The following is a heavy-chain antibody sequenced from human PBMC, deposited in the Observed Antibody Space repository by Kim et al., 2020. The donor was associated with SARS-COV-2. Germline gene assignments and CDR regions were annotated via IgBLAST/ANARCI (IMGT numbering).Heavy chain of an antibody. V-gene: IGHV3-11*04. Sequence: KGRFTSSRDTAKNSLYLQMNRLRAEDTAVYYCARDPRAAPDLYYYYGMDVWGQGTTVTVSS. CDR3: ARDPRAAPDLYYYYGMDV. D-gene: IGHD6-25*01. J-gene: IGHJ6*02.